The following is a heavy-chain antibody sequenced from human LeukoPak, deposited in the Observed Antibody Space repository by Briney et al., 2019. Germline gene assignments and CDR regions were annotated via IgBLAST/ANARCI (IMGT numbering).Heavy chain of an antibody. J-gene: IGHJ4*02. CDR1: GFTFDDYG. V-gene: IGHV3-20*04. CDR3: ARDYGSGHFDC. CDR2: INRNGGST. Sequence: PGGSLRLSCAASGFTFDDYGMNWVRQVPGKGLEWISGINRNGGSTGYADSVKGRFTISRDNAKSSLYLQMNTLRAEDTAFYYCARDYGSGHFDCWGQGTLVTVSS. D-gene: IGHD3-10*01.